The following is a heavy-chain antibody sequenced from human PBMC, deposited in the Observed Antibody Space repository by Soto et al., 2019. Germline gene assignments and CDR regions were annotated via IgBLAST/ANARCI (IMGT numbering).Heavy chain of an antibody. CDR2: ISTYNGNT. J-gene: IGHJ4*02. Sequence: ASVKVSCKASGYTFTSYGISWVRQAPGQGLEWMGWISTYNGNTNYAQKFQGRVTMTTDTSTSTAYMELRSLRSDDTALYYCARDRGTYYDFWSGYTQVYYFDYWGQGTQVTVPQ. D-gene: IGHD3-3*01. CDR3: ARDRGTYYDFWSGYTQVYYFDY. CDR1: GYTFTSYG. V-gene: IGHV1-18*04.